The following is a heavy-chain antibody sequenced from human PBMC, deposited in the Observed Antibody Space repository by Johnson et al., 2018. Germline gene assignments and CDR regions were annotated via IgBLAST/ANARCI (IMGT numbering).Heavy chain of an antibody. CDR1: GFTFGEYA. Sequence: VQLVQSGGLVVQPGGSLRLSCVTSGFTFGEYAMHWVRQATGKGLEWVSLVSWDGSTTYSADSVPGRFTIPRDHSKNSLYLQMNGLRTEDTALYYFARGDFPKSDFFYNYYYMGVWGKGTTVTVSS. V-gene: IGHV3-43*01. J-gene: IGHJ6*03. CDR2: VSWDGSTT. CDR3: ARGDFPKSDFFYNYYYMGV. D-gene: IGHD2/OR15-2a*01.